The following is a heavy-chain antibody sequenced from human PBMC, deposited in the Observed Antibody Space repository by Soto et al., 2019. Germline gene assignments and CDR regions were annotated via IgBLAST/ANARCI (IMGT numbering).Heavy chain of an antibody. CDR2: IYYSGST. CDR1: GGSISSHY. J-gene: IGHJ4*02. D-gene: IGHD2-8*02. Sequence: ETLSLTCTVSGGSISSHYWSWIRQPPGKGLEWIGYIYYSGSTNYNPSLKSRVTISVDTSKNQFSLKLTSVTAADTAVYYCARDKITGLFDYWGQGTLVTVSS. CDR3: ARDKITGLFDY. V-gene: IGHV4-59*11.